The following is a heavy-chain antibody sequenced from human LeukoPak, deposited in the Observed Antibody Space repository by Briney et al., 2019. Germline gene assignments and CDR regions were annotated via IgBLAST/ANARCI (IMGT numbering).Heavy chain of an antibody. Sequence: ASVKVSCKASGYTFTGYYMHWVRQAPGQGLEWMGWINPNSGGTNYAQKFQGRVTMTRDTSISTAYMEPSRLRSDDTAVYYCARDFLRYSSGQNWFDPWGQGTLVTVSS. J-gene: IGHJ5*02. CDR3: ARDFLRYSSGQNWFDP. CDR1: GYTFTGYY. D-gene: IGHD6-19*01. V-gene: IGHV1-2*02. CDR2: INPNSGGT.